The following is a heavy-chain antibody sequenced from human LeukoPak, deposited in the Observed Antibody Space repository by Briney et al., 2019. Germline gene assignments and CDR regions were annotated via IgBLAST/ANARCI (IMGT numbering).Heavy chain of an antibody. CDR2: IGGRDGST. Sequence: PGGSLRLSCAASGFTFSSYGMSWVRQAPGKGLEWVSAIGGRDGSTYYADSVKGRFTIFRDNSKNTLYVQMNSLRAEDTAVYYCAKGHYYGSGSLDYWGQGTLVTVSS. CDR3: AKGHYYGSGSLDY. CDR1: GFTFSSYG. D-gene: IGHD3-10*01. J-gene: IGHJ4*02. V-gene: IGHV3-23*01.